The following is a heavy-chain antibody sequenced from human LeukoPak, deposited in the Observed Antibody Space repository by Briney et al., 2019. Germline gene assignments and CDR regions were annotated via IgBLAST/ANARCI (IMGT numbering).Heavy chain of an antibody. CDR3: ARVGYPTQRRVLSAVSIPTAGAFDV. CDR2: IYHTGST. CDR1: GGSFSNYH. Sequence: SETLSLTCTVYGGSFSNYHWSWIRQPPGKGLEWIGDIYHTGSTTYNPSLKSRVTISIDTSKKQFSLSLSSVTAADTAVYYCARVGYPTQRRVLSAVSIPTAGAFDVWGQGTLVTVSS. V-gene: IGHV4-34*01. D-gene: IGHD2-21*01. J-gene: IGHJ3*01.